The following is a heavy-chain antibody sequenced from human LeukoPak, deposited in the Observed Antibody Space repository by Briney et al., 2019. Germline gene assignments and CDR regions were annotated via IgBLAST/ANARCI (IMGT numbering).Heavy chain of an antibody. CDR3: AKDPHPGTTPDYFDY. J-gene: IGHJ4*02. CDR2: ISGSAART. Sequence: GGSLRLSCAASGFTFSTYAMSWVRQAPGKGLEWFSSISGSAARTYYADSVKGRFTISRDNSKKTLYLQMNSLRAGDTAAYYCAKDPHPGTTPDYFDYWGQGTLVTVSS. V-gene: IGHV3-23*01. CDR1: GFTFSTYA. D-gene: IGHD2/OR15-2a*01.